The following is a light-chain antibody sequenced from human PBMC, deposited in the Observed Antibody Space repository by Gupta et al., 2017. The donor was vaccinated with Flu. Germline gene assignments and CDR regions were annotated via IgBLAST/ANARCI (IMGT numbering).Light chain of an antibody. V-gene: IGLV1-51*01. Sequence: QSVLTQPPSVSAAPGQKVTISCSGSNSNIENNYVSWYQKLPGTAPKLRIYENNKRPSGIPDRFSGSKSDTSATLGITGLQTGDEADYYCGTWDSSLSAGVFGGGTTLTVL. CDR1: NSNIENNY. CDR3: GTWDSSLSAGV. CDR2: ENN. J-gene: IGLJ3*02.